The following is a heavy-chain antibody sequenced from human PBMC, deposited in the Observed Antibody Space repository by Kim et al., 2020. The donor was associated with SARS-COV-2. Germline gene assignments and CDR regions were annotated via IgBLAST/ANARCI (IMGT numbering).Heavy chain of an antibody. V-gene: IGHV3-21*01. Sequence: GGSLRLSCKTSGFTFNSFDMYWFRQAPGKGLEWVSSITSDSRVIYYAESVEGRFTISRDNAKTSLFLQMNSLRVDDTAVYFCARVAHPDYVRSDYWGQGT. CDR2: ITSDSRVI. CDR3: ARVAHPDYVRSDY. CDR1: GFTFNSFD. D-gene: IGHD4-17*01. J-gene: IGHJ4*02.